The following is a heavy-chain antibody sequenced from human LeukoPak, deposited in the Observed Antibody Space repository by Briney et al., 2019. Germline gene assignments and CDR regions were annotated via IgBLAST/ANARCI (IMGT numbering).Heavy chain of an antibody. D-gene: IGHD6-6*01. V-gene: IGHV3-74*01. CDR2: IHSDGSST. J-gene: IGHJ6*03. Sequence: SGGSLRLSCAASGFTFSSTWMHWFRQAPGKGPEWVSRIHSDGSSTIYADSVKGRFTISRDNARNTLYLQMNSLRAEDTAVYYCAKDLGAARPGAYYYYYYMDVWGKGTTVTVSS. CDR1: GFTFSSTW. CDR3: AKDLGAARPGAYYYYYYMDV.